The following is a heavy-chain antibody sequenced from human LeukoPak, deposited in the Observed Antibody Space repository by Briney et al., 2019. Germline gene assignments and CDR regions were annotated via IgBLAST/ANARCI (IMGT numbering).Heavy chain of an antibody. J-gene: IGHJ4*02. Sequence: GGSLRLSCAALGFTFSTYSMVWVRQAPGKGLEWVSYISSSSSTISYADSVKGRFTISRDNANNSLYLQMNSLRDEDTAVYYCAKGSHYFDYCGQGTLATVSS. CDR3: AKGSHYFDY. CDR2: ISSSSSTI. V-gene: IGHV3-48*02. CDR1: GFTFSTYS. D-gene: IGHD3-10*01.